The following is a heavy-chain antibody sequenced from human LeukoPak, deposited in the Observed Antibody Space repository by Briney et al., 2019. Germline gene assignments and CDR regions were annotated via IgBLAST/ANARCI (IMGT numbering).Heavy chain of an antibody. J-gene: IGHJ4*02. D-gene: IGHD3-22*01. CDR1: GFTVSSNY. CDR2: IYSGGST. CDR3: ASDLSSGYHAGY. V-gene: IGHV3-53*01. Sequence: GSLRLSCAASGFTVSSNYMSWVRQAPGKGLEWVSVIYSGGSTYYADSVKGRFTISRDNSKNTLYLQMNGLRAEDTAVYYCASDLSSGYHAGYWGQGTLVTVSS.